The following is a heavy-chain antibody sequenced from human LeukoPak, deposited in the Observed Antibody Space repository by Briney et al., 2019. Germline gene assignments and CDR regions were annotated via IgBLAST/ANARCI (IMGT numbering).Heavy chain of an antibody. Sequence: PGGALRLSCAASGFTFSSYAMSWVRQAPGKGLEWVSGISGSGGSTYYADSVKGRFTISRDNSKNTLYLQMNSLRAEDTAVYYCAKVGYSGYGLLDYWGQGTLVTVSS. D-gene: IGHD5-12*01. V-gene: IGHV3-23*01. CDR3: AKVGYSGYGLLDY. CDR1: GFTFSSYA. J-gene: IGHJ4*02. CDR2: ISGSGGST.